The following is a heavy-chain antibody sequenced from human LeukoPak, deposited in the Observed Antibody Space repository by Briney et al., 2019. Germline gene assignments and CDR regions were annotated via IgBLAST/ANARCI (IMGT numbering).Heavy chain of an antibody. CDR1: GGSISNYY. CDR2: IYYTGST. D-gene: IGHD3-10*01. CDR3: ARGALLWFGDRMEYYFDY. J-gene: IGHJ4*02. Sequence: SETLSLTCTVSGGSISNYYWNWIREPPGRGLEWIGYIYYTGSTSHNPYLKSRVTMSVDTSKNQFSLNLRSVTPEDTAVYYCARGALLWFGDRMEYYFDYWGQGTLLTVSS. V-gene: IGHV4-59*01.